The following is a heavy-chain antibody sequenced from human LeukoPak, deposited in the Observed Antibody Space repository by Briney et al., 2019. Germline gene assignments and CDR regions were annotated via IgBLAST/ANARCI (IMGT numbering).Heavy chain of an antibody. CDR3: ATLNSGSFDY. V-gene: IGHV1-18*01. Sequence: ASVKVSCKASSYTFTSYAISWLRQAPGQGLEWMGWISTYNGNTDYVKKLQGRVTMTTDTSTSTAYMELRSLRSDDTAVYYCATLNSGSFDYWGQGTLVTVSS. D-gene: IGHD1-26*01. CDR1: SYTFTSYA. J-gene: IGHJ4*02. CDR2: ISTYNGNT.